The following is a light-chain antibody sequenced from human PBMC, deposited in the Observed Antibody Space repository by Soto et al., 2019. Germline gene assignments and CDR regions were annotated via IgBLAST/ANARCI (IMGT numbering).Light chain of an antibody. CDR2: GAS. V-gene: IGKV3-15*01. Sequence: EIVMTQSPATLSVSPGERATLSCRASQSVSSNLAWYQQKPGQAPRLLIYGASTRATGIPARFSGSGSGTEFPPTISSLQSEDFAVYYCQQYNNWPPWTFGQGTKVKIK. CDR1: QSVSSN. CDR3: QQYNNWPPWT. J-gene: IGKJ1*01.